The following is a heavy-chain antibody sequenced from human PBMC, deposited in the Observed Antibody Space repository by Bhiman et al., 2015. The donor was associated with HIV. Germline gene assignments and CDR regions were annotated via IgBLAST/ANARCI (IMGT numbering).Heavy chain of an antibody. CDR2: ISSSSSTI. V-gene: IGHV3-48*01. J-gene: IGHJ4*02. CDR1: GFSVSSTY. Sequence: EVQLVESGGGLIQPGGSLRLSCAASGFSVSSTYISWVRQAPGKGLEWVSVISSSSSTIYYADSVKGRFTISRDNAKNSLYLQMNSLRAEDTAVYYCASGSGSVNFDYWGQGTLVTVSS. CDR3: ASGSGSVNFDY. D-gene: IGHD3-10*01.